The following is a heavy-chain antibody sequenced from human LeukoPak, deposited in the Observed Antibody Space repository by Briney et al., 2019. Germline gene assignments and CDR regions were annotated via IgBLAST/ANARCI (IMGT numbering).Heavy chain of an antibody. CDR3: ARMYYDILTGYYPPIWFDP. J-gene: IGHJ5*02. Sequence: SETLSLTCTVSGGSISSSSYDWGWIRQPPGKGLEWIGSIYYSGSTYHNPSLKSRVTISVDTSKNQFSLKLSSVTAADTAVYYCARMYYDILTGYYPPIWFDPWGQGTLVTVSS. CDR2: IYYSGST. CDR1: GGSISSSSYD. V-gene: IGHV4-39*07. D-gene: IGHD3-9*01.